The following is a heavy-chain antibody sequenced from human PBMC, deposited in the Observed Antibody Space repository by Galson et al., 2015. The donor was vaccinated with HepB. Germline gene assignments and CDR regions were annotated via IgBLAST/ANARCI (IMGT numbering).Heavy chain of an antibody. V-gene: IGHV3-23*01. Sequence: SLRLSCAASGFTFRRSGMNWVRQAPGMGLEWVSTIGELTTDTHYADSVKGWFAISRDNSRNTVYLQMTTLRAEDTAIYYCATRETEHFDFWGQGTLVIVSS. J-gene: IGHJ4*02. D-gene: IGHD1-26*01. CDR1: GFTFRRSG. CDR2: IGELTTDT. CDR3: ATRETEHFDF.